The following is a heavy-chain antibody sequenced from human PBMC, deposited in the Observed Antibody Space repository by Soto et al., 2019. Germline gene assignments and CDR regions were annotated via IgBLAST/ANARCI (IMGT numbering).Heavy chain of an antibody. CDR2: IIPIFGTA. D-gene: IGHD6-13*01. J-gene: IGHJ4*02. CDR1: GGTFSSYA. CDR3: ARPEYSSSWRMAFDY. Sequence: QVQLVQSGAEVKKPGSSVKVSCKASGGTFSSYAISWVRQAPGQGLEWMGGIIPIFGTANYAQKFQGRVTINGDESTSTDYMELRSLRSEYTAVYYCARPEYSSSWRMAFDYWGQGTLVTVSS. V-gene: IGHV1-69*01.